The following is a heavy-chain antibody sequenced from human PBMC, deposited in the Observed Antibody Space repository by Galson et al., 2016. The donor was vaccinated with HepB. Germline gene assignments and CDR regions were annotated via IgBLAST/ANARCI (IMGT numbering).Heavy chain of an antibody. V-gene: IGHV3-33*01. CDR3: TTSEFRRGWFLDH. CDR2: ISFDGRNK. D-gene: IGHD6-19*01. Sequence: SLRLSCAASGFTFSSHGMHWVRQAPGKAMEWVALISFDGRNKYYADSVKGRFTVSRDNAKNTLYLQISSLRAEDTAVYYCTTSEFRRGWFLDHWGQGTQVTVSS. CDR1: GFTFSSHG. J-gene: IGHJ4*02.